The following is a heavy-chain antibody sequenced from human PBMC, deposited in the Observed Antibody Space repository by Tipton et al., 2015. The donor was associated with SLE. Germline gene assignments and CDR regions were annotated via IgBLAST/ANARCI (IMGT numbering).Heavy chain of an antibody. Sequence: TLSLNCTVSGGSDSSGRFYLAWTRQPPGKGPEWIGTIYYSGSTYSYPSLKSRITRSVDTSKNQFSLEVRSVTAADTAVYYCVRLRSKVLIDYWGQGTLVTVSS. D-gene: IGHD2-8*01. CDR2: IYYSGST. CDR3: VRLRSKVLIDY. J-gene: IGHJ4*02. CDR1: GGSDSSGRFY. V-gene: IGHV4-39*07.